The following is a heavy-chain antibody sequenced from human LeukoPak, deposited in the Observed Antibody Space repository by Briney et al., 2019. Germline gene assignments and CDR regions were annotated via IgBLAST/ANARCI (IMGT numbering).Heavy chain of an antibody. Sequence: ASVKVSCKASGYTFSRYYIHWVRQAPGQGLEWMGWINTNTGKPTYAQGFTGRFVFSLDSSVSTAYLQINSLNAEGTAVYYCARAASLDYWGQGTLVTVSS. J-gene: IGHJ4*02. CDR3: ARAASLDY. V-gene: IGHV7-4-1*02. D-gene: IGHD2-2*01. CDR1: GYTFSRYY. CDR2: INTNTGKP.